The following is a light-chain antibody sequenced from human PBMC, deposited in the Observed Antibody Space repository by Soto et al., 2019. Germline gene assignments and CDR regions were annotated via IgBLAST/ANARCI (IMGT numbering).Light chain of an antibody. CDR3: SSYISTSTLV. CDR2: DVV. CDR1: SSDIGGYNY. Sequence: QPVLTQPASVSGSPGQSLTISCTGTSSDIGGYNYVSWYQQHPGKAPKLMLYDVVARPSGVSSRFSGSKSGNTASLTISDLQAEDEADYYCSSYISTSTLVFGTGTKLTVL. V-gene: IGLV2-14*01. J-gene: IGLJ1*01.